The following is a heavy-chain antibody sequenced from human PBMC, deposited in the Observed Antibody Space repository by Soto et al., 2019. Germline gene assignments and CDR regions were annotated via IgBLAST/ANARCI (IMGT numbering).Heavy chain of an antibody. CDR1: GYTFTSYY. D-gene: IGHD6-19*01. CDR2: INPSGGST. V-gene: IGHV1-46*03. J-gene: IGHJ4*02. Sequence: ASVKVSCKASGYTFTSYYMHWVRQAPGQGPEWMGIINPSGGSTSYAQKFQGRVTMTRDTSTSTVYMELSSLRSEDTAVYYCARDSSGQGDFDYWGQGTLVTVSS. CDR3: ARDSSGQGDFDY.